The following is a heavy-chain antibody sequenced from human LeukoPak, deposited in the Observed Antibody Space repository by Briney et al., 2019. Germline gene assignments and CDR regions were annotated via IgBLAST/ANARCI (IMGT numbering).Heavy chain of an antibody. CDR3: AGQNVPTPHDY. CDR2: ISAAGTT. Sequence: SQTLSLTCTVAVGSISSGGYYWSWIRQPPGKGLEWIAYISAAGTTFYNPSLKSRVTISLDRSKNQFSLNLTSITAADTAVYYCAGQNVPTPHDYWGRGTLVTVSS. J-gene: IGHJ4*02. CDR1: VGSISSGGYY. D-gene: IGHD2-2*01. V-gene: IGHV4-30-2*01.